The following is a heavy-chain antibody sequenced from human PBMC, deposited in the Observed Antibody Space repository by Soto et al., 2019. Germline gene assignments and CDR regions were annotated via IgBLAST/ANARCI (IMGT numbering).Heavy chain of an antibody. J-gene: IGHJ5*02. Sequence: ASVKVSCKASGYTFTSYGISWVRQAPGQGLEWMGWISAYNGNTNYAQKLQGRVTMTTDTSTSTAYMELRSLRSDDTAVYYCARVPNSSSYNNWFDPWGQGTLVTVSS. V-gene: IGHV1-18*01. CDR2: ISAYNGNT. CDR3: ARVPNSSSYNNWFDP. CDR1: GYTFTSYG. D-gene: IGHD6-6*01.